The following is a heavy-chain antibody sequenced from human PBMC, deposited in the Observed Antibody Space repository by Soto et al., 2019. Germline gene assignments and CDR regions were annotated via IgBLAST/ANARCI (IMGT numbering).Heavy chain of an antibody. V-gene: IGHV4-30-2*01. CDR1: GDSVSSGGYS. J-gene: IGHJ4*02. Sequence: ASETLSLTCAVSGDSVSSGGYSWTWIRQPPGKGLEWIAYIYQTGSTSYNPSLKSRVTISVDRSKNQFSLKLNSVTAADTAVYYCATFYSGYDGDFDYWGQGTLVTVSS. D-gene: IGHD5-12*01. CDR2: IYQTGST. CDR3: ATFYSGYDGDFDY.